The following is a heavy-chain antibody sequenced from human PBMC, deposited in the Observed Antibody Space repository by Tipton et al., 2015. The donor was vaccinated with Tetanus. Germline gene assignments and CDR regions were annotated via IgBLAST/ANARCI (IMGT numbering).Heavy chain of an antibody. CDR1: GGSIGSHY. CDR3: ARANNDFPKKGPFDY. J-gene: IGHJ4*02. D-gene: IGHD3-3*01. Sequence: TLSLTCTVSGGSIGSHYWTWIRQPPGKGLEWIGYIYHSGLTNYNPSLKSRVAISIDTSKNQFSLNLSSVTAADTAVYYCARANNDFPKKGPFDYWGPGARVTVSS. CDR2: IYHSGLT. V-gene: IGHV4-59*11.